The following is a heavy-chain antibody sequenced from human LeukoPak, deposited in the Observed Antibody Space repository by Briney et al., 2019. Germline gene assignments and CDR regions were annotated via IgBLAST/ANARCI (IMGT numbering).Heavy chain of an antibody. Sequence: PSQTLSLTCIVSGESVSSGDYYWGWIRQPPGKDLEWIGYIYYTGRNTYYHPSLKSPVTISIDSSKNQFSLKLSSVTAADTAVYSCARDRGGFGEPPGPSPDYWGQGSLVTVSS. CDR1: GESVSSGDYY. J-gene: IGHJ4*02. V-gene: IGHV4-30-4*01. CDR2: IYYTGRNT. D-gene: IGHD3-10*01. CDR3: ARDRGGFGEPPGPSPDY.